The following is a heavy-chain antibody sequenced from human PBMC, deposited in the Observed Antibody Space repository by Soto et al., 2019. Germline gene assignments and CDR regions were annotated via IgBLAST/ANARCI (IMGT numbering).Heavy chain of an antibody. Sequence: QVQLVESGGGVVQPGRSLRLSCAASGFTFSSYAMHWVRQAPGKGLEWVAVISYDGSNKYYADSVKGRFTISRDNSKNTLYLQMISLRAEDTAGYYCAIDKLFGQWLAYYYYYGMDVWGQGTTVTVSS. CDR1: GFTFSSYA. CDR2: ISYDGSNK. CDR3: AIDKLFGQWLAYYYYYGMDV. V-gene: IGHV3-30-3*01. J-gene: IGHJ6*02. D-gene: IGHD6-19*01.